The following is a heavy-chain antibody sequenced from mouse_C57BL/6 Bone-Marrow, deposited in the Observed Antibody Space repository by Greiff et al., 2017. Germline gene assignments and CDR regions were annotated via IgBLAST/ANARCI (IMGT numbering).Heavy chain of an antibody. CDR2: IYPGDGDT. J-gene: IGHJ3*01. Sequence: QVQLQQSGPELVKPGASVKISCKASGYAFSSSWMNWVKQRPGKGLEWIGRIYPGDGDTNYNGKFKGKATLTADKSSSTAYMQLSSLTSEDSAVYFCARGGYEAWFAYWGQGDLVTVSA. CDR3: ARGGYEAWFAY. V-gene: IGHV1-82*01. D-gene: IGHD2-2*01. CDR1: GYAFSSSW.